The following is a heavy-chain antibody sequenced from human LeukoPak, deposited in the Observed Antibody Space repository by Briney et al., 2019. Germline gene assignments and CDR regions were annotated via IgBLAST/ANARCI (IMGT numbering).Heavy chain of an antibody. CDR3: AILPMYYDILTANYFDY. V-gene: IGHV3-48*03. Sequence: PGGSLRLSCAASGFTFSSYEMNWVRQAPGKGLEWVSYISSSGSTIYYADSVKGRFTISRDSAKNSLYLQMNSLRAEDTAVYYCAILPMYYDILTANYFDYWGQGTLVTVSS. D-gene: IGHD3-9*01. CDR1: GFTFSSYE. J-gene: IGHJ4*02. CDR2: ISSSGSTI.